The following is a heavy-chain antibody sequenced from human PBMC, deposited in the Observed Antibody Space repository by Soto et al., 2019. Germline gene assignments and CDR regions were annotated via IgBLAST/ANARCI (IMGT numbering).Heavy chain of an antibody. J-gene: IGHJ5*02. Sequence: SVKVSCKASGFTFTSSAMQWVRQARGQRLEWIGWIVVGSGNTNYAQKFQERVTITRDMSTSTAYMELSSLRSEDTAVYYCAADPYSSGWYELAWGQGTLVTVSS. CDR3: AADPYSSGWYELA. V-gene: IGHV1-58*02. D-gene: IGHD6-19*01. CDR1: GFTFTSSA. CDR2: IVVGSGNT.